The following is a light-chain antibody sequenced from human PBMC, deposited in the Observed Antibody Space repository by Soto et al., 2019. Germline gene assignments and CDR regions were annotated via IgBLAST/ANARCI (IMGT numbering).Light chain of an antibody. CDR3: SSYAGSTS. V-gene: IGLV2-8*01. Sequence: QSVLTQPPSASGSPGQSVTISCTGTSSDVGGYNYVSWYQQQPGKAPKLMIYEVSKRPSGVPDRFSGSKSGNTASLTVSGLQAEDEADYYCSSYAGSTSFGGGTQLTVL. CDR2: EVS. CDR1: SSDVGGYNY. J-gene: IGLJ3*02.